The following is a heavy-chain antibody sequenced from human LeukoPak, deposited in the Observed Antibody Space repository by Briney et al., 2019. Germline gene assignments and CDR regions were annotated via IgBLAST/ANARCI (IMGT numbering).Heavy chain of an antibody. J-gene: IGHJ4*02. CDR2: ISYDGSNK. Sequence: GGSLILSCAASGFTFSSYGMRWVRQAPGKGLEWVAVISYDGSNKYYADSVKGRFTISRDNSKNTLYLQMNSLRAEDTAVYYCAKDMGHMVRGVILYYFDYWGQGTLVTVSS. D-gene: IGHD3-10*01. CDR1: GFTFSSYG. CDR3: AKDMGHMVRGVILYYFDY. V-gene: IGHV3-30*18.